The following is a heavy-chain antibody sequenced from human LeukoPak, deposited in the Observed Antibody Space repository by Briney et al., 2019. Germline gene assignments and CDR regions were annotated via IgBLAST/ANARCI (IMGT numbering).Heavy chain of an antibody. CDR1: GFTFSSYG. D-gene: IGHD2-8*02. CDR2: IAYDGSNK. Sequence: GGSLTLSCAASGFTFSSYGMHWVRQAPGKGLEGVAVIAYDGSNKYYADSVKGRFTISRDNSKNTLYLQMNSLRAEDTAVYYCAGTWGGVSTPRANDFDIWGQGTMVTVSS. J-gene: IGHJ3*02. V-gene: IGHV3-30*19. CDR3: AGTWGGVSTPRANDFDI.